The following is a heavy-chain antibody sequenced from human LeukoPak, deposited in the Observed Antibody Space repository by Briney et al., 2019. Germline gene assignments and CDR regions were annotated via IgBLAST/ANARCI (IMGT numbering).Heavy chain of an antibody. V-gene: IGHV3-53*01. CDR3: ARRDRYNSQVDY. CDR1: GFTVSSNY. CDR2: IYSGGST. D-gene: IGHD5-24*01. J-gene: IGHJ4*02. Sequence: GGSLRLSSAASGFTVSSNYMSWVRQAPGKGLEWVSVIYSGGSTYCADSVKGRFTISRDNSKNTLYLQMNSLRAEDTAVYYCARRDRYNSQVDYWGQGTLVTVSS.